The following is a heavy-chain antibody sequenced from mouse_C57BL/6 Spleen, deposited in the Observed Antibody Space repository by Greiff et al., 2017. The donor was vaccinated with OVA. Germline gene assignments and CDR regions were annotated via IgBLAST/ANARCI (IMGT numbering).Heavy chain of an antibody. J-gene: IGHJ3*01. CDR1: GYTFTDYT. CDR2: IYPRDGST. V-gene: IGHV1-78*01. CDR3: ARSSFYGSSLAWFAY. D-gene: IGHD1-1*01. Sequence: VQLQESDAELVKPGASVKISCKVSGYTFTDYTIHWMKQRPEQGLEWIGYIYPRDGSTKYNEKFKGKATLTADKSSSTAYMQLNSLTSEDSAVYFCARSSFYGSSLAWFAYWGQGTLVTVSA.